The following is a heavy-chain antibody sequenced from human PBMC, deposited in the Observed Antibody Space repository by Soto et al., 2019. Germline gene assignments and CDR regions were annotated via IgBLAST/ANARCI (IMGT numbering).Heavy chain of an antibody. V-gene: IGHV1-8*01. CDR3: ALVPAADYYYYGMDV. CDR2: MNPNSGNT. D-gene: IGHD2-2*01. J-gene: IGHJ6*02. CDR1: GYTFTSYD. Sequence: ASVKVSCKASGYTFTSYDINWVRQATGQGLEWMGWMNPNSGNTGYAQKLQGRVTMTRNTSISTAYMELSSLRSEDTAVYYCALVPAADYYYYGMDVWGQGTTVTVS.